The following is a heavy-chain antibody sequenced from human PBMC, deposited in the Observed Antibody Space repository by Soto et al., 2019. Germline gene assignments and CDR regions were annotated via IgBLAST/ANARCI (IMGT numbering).Heavy chain of an antibody. V-gene: IGHV1-69*13. CDR3: AICGTTSGYAFAL. J-gene: IGHJ3*01. D-gene: IGHD1-1*01. CDR2: IIPIFGTA. Sequence: SVKVSCKTSGGTFSSYAISWVRQAPGQGLEWMGGIIPIFGTANYAQKFQGRVTITADESTSTAYMELSSLRSEDTAVYYCAICGTTSGYAFALWGQGTIVTVSS. CDR1: GGTFSSYA.